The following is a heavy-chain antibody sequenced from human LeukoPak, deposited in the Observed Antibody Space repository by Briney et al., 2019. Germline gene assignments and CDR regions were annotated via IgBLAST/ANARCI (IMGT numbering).Heavy chain of an antibody. V-gene: IGHV3-23*01. CDR2: ISGSGGST. CDR3: AKRCGCGPRGGCSLDY. D-gene: IGHD2-21*01. CDR1: GFTSSSYA. J-gene: IGHJ4*02. Sequence: GRSLRLSCAASGFTSSSYAMSWVRQAPGKGLEWVSAISGSGGSTYYADSVKGRFTISRDNSKNTLYLQMNNLRAEDTPVYYCAKRCGCGPRGGCSLDYWGQGTLVAVSS.